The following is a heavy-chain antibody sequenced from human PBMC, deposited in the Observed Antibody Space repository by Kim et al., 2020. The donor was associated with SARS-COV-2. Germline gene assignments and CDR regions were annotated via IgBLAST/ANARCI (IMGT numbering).Heavy chain of an antibody. CDR1: GSSISSGYY. Sequence: SETLSLTCTVSGSSISSGYYWGWIRQPPGKGLEWIGSIYHSGSTYYNPSLKSRVTISVDTSKNQFSLKLSSVTAADTAVYYCARDGDTAMRGYYYYGMDVWGQGTTVTVSS. V-gene: IGHV4-38-2*02. CDR2: IYHSGST. J-gene: IGHJ6*02. D-gene: IGHD5-18*01. CDR3: ARDGDTAMRGYYYYGMDV.